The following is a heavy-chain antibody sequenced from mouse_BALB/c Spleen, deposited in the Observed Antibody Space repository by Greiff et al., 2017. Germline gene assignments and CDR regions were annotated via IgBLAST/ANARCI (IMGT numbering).Heavy chain of an antibody. CDR2: IDPENGDT. CDR1: GFNIKDYY. D-gene: IGHD2-4*01. Sequence: EVKLQESGAELVRSGASVKLSCTASGFNIKDYYMHWVKQRPEQGLEWIGWIDPENGDTEYAPKFQGKATMTADTSSNTAYLQLSSLTSEDTAVYYCNGGGLRRAYWGQGTLVTVSA. J-gene: IGHJ3*01. CDR3: NGGGLRRAY. V-gene: IGHV14-4*02.